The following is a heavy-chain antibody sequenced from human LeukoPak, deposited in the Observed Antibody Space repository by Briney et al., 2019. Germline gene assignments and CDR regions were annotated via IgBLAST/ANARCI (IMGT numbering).Heavy chain of an antibody. Sequence: GGSLRLSCAASGFTFSTSAMSWVRQAPGKGLEWVSSIGNSGGTTYYADSVKGRFTISRDNSKNTLYLQMNSLRAEDTAVYYCAKDPMDDAFDIWGQGTMVTVSS. J-gene: IGHJ3*02. CDR1: GFTFSTSA. V-gene: IGHV3-23*01. CDR2: IGNSGGTT. CDR3: AKDPMDDAFDI.